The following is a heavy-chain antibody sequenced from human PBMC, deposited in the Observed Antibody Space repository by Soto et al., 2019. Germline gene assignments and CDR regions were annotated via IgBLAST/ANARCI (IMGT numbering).Heavy chain of an antibody. CDR1: GGTFSSYA. V-gene: IGHV1-69*13. Sequence: SVKVSCKASGGTFSSYAISWMRQAPGQGLEWMGGIIPRSATSNYAQKFQGRVTITADESTNAAYMELSSLRSEDTAVYYCARDGLVLVPTTVNSDYYYYAMDVWGQGTTVTVSS. D-gene: IGHD2-2*01. CDR3: ARDGLVLVPTTVNSDYYYYAMDV. CDR2: IIPRSATS. J-gene: IGHJ6*02.